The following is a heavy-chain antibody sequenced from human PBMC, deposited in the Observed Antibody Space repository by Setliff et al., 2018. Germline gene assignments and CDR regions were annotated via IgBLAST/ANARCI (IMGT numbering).Heavy chain of an antibody. Sequence: PSETLSLTCAVYGGSFSGYYWSWIRQPPGKGLEWIGEINHSGSTNYNPSLKSRVTISVDTSKNQFSLKLSSVTAADTAVYYCASVDIVLMVYALWGRGTLVTVSS. D-gene: IGHD2-8*01. CDR3: ASVDIVLMVYAL. J-gene: IGHJ4*02. CDR2: INHSGST. V-gene: IGHV4-34*01. CDR1: GGSFSGYY.